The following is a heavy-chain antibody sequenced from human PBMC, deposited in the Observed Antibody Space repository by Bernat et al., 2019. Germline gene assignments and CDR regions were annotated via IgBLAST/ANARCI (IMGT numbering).Heavy chain of an antibody. D-gene: IGHD3-10*01. J-gene: IGHJ4*02. V-gene: IGHV3-23*04. Sequence: EVQLVESGGGLVQPGGSLRLSCAASGFTFIDYAMTWVRQAPGKWLEWVSGVRGFGGQADYAGSVKGRFTVSRDNSKNTLSVVMSGLTAEDTAIYYCAKERGSGSSYYNFDHWGRGVLVTVSS. CDR3: AKERGSGSSYYNFDH. CDR1: GFTFIDYA. CDR2: VRGFGGQA.